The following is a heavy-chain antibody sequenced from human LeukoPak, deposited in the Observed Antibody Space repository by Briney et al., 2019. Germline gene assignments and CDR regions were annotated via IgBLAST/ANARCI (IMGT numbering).Heavy chain of an antibody. CDR2: IYSGGST. CDR1: GFTVSSNY. Sequence: SGGSLRLSCAASGFTVSSNYMSWVRQAPGKGLEWVSIIYSGGSTFYADSVKGRFTISRDNSKNTVYLQMNSLRAEDTAVYYCARGGSYLSAFDIWGQGTMVTVSS. J-gene: IGHJ3*02. CDR3: ARGGSYLSAFDI. D-gene: IGHD1-26*01. V-gene: IGHV3-53*01.